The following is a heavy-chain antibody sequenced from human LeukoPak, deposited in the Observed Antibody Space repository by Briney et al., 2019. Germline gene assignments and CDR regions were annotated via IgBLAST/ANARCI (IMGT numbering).Heavy chain of an antibody. J-gene: IGHJ4*02. CDR2: ISSSSSYI. CDR1: GFTFSSYS. D-gene: IGHD3-22*01. Sequence: SGGSLRLSCAASGFTFSSYSMNWVRQAPGKGLEWVSSISSSSSYIYYADSVKGRFTISRDNAKNSPYLQMNSLRAEDTAVYYCARFPEGGLYYDSSGYYPNFDYWGQGTLVTVSS. CDR3: ARFPEGGLYYDSSGYYPNFDY. V-gene: IGHV3-21*01.